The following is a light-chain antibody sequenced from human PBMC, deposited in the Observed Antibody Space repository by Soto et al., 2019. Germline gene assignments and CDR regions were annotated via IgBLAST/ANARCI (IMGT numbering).Light chain of an antibody. CDR1: QSISNY. J-gene: IGKJ1*01. Sequence: DIQMTQSPSTLSASVGDRVTITCRASQSISNYLIWYQQKPGKAPKLLIYGASSLQSGVTSRFSGSGSGTEFTLTISSLQPDDFATYYCQHYNSYSEAFGQGTKVDNK. CDR2: GAS. V-gene: IGKV1-5*01. CDR3: QHYNSYSEA.